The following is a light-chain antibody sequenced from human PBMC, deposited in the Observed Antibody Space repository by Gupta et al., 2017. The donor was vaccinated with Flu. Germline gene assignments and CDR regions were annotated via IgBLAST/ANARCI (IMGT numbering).Light chain of an antibody. J-gene: IGKJ1*01. Sequence: DIQITQSPSSLSASVGDRVSITCRASQSVSSYLHWYQQKPGKAPKLLIYTASNLQSGVPSRFSASGSGTDFTLTISSLQPEDFATYYCQQSYTSPKTFGQGTKVEVK. CDR1: QSVSSY. V-gene: IGKV1-39*01. CDR3: QQSYTSPKT. CDR2: TAS.